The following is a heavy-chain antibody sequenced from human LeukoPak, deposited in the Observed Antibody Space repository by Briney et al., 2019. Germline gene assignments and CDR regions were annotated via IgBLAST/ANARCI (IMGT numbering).Heavy chain of an antibody. Sequence: ASVKFSCKASGYTFTSYDINWVRQATGQGLEWMGWMNPNSGNTGYAQKFQGRVTITRNTSISTAYMELSSLRSEDTAVYYCARGGGGVPYYDFWSGPNNWFDPWGQGTLVTVSS. CDR3: ARGGGGVPYYDFWSGPNNWFDP. J-gene: IGHJ5*02. V-gene: IGHV1-8*03. CDR1: GYTFTSYD. D-gene: IGHD3-3*01. CDR2: MNPNSGNT.